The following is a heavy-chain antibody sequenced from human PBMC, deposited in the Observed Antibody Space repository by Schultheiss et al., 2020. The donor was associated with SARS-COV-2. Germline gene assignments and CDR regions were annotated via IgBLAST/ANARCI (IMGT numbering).Heavy chain of an antibody. CDR3: ARLSGSYYWFDP. Sequence: GGALRLSCKGSGYSFTSYWIGWVRQMPGKGLEWMGIIYPGDSDTRYSPSFQGQVTISADKSISTAYLQWSSLKASDTAMYYCARLSGSYYWFDPWGQGTLVTVSS. J-gene: IGHJ5*02. D-gene: IGHD1-26*01. V-gene: IGHV5-51*01. CDR1: GYSFTSYW. CDR2: IYPGDSDT.